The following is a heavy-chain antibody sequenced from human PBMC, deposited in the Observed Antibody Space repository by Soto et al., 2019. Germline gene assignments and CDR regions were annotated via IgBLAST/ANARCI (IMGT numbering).Heavy chain of an antibody. CDR2: IRSRPHNYAT. CDR3: TTERDY. CDR1: GFPFSGSG. V-gene: IGHV3-73*01. J-gene: IGHJ4*02. Sequence: PGGSLRLSCATAGFPFSGSGMHWARQASGKGLEWVGRIRSRPHNYATTYAASVEGRFTISRDDSKNTVYLQMNGLKTDDTAMYYCTTERDYWGRGTLVTVSS.